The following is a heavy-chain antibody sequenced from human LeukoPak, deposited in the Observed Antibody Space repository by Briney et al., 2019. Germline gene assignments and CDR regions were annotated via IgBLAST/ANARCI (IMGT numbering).Heavy chain of an antibody. CDR1: GYTFTGYY. CDR2: INPNSGGT. D-gene: IGHD3-3*01. Sequence: ASVKVSCKASGYTFTGYYMHWVRQAPGQGLEWMGWINPNSGGTNYAQKFQGRVTMTRDTSIGTAYMELSRLRSDDTAVYYCATFGAGGYYFDYWGQGTLVTVSS. V-gene: IGHV1-2*02. J-gene: IGHJ4*02. CDR3: ATFGAGGYYFDY.